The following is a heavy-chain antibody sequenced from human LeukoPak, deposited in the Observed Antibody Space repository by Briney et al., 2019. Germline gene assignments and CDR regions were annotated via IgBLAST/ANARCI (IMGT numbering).Heavy chain of an antibody. J-gene: IGHJ4*02. CDR2: IYYSGST. CDR3: ARYYDSTGSFDY. Sequence: SETLSLTCTVSGGSISSYYWSWIRQPPGKGLEWIGYIYYSGSTNYNPSLKSRVTISVDTSRNQFSLNLSSVTAADTAVYYCARYYDSTGSFDYWGQGTLVTVSS. CDR1: GGSISSYY. D-gene: IGHD3-22*01. V-gene: IGHV4-59*01.